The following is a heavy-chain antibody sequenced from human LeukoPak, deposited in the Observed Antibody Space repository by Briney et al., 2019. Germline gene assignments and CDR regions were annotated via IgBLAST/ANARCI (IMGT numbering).Heavy chain of an antibody. V-gene: IGHV3-74*01. CDR3: ARDPGYGSGSHPFDY. J-gene: IGHJ4*02. CDR1: GFTFSSYW. D-gene: IGHD3-10*01. Sequence: GGSLRLSCAASGFTFSSYWMHWVRQAPGKGLVWVSRINSDGSSTSYADSVKGRFTISRDNAKNTLYLPMNSLRAEDTAVYYCARDPGYGSGSHPFDYWGQGTLVTVSS. CDR2: INSDGSST.